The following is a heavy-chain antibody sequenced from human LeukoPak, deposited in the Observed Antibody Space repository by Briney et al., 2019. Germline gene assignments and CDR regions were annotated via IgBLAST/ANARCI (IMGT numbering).Heavy chain of an antibody. CDR3: AHCHSYLHPGWFDP. CDR1: GFSLSTSGVG. D-gene: IGHD5-18*01. J-gene: IGHJ5*02. V-gene: IGHV2-5*01. CDR2: IYWNDDK. Sequence: SGPTLVKPTQTLTLTCTFSGFSLSTSGVGVGWIRQPPGKALEWLALIYWNDDKRYSPSLKSRLTITKDTSKNQVVLTMTNMDPVDTATDYCAHCHSYLHPGWFDPWGQGTLVTVSS.